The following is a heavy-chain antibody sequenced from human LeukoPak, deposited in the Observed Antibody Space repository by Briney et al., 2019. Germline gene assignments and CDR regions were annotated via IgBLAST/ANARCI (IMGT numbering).Heavy chain of an antibody. V-gene: IGHV5-51*01. J-gene: IGHJ3*02. Sequence: GESLKISCKGSGYSFTSYWIGWVRQMPGKGLEWMGIIYPGDSDTRYGPSFQGQVTISADKSISTAYLQWSSLKASDTAMYYCARQKYNWNDEGGAFDIWGQGTMVTVSS. CDR1: GYSFTSYW. D-gene: IGHD1-20*01. CDR3: ARQKYNWNDEGGAFDI. CDR2: IYPGDSDT.